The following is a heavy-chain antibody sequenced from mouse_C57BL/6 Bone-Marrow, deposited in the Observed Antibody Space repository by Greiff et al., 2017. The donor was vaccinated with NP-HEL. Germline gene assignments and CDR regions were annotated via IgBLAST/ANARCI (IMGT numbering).Heavy chain of an antibody. CDR3: TSTPWFAY. J-gene: IGHJ3*01. CDR2: IDPETGGT. D-gene: IGHD6-1*01. Sequence: QVQLQQSGAELVRPGASVTLSCKASGYTFPDYEMHWVKQTPVHGLEWIGAIDPETGGTAYTQKFKGKAILTADKSSSTAYMELRSLTSEDSAVYYCTSTPWFAYWGQGTLVTVSA. CDR1: GYTFPDYE. V-gene: IGHV1-15*01.